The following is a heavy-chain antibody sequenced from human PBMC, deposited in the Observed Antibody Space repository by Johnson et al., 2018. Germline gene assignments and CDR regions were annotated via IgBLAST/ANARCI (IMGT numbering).Heavy chain of an antibody. CDR1: GFRFSSYG. V-gene: IGHV3-33*01. Sequence: QLVESGGGVFQPGRSLRLSCAASGFRFSSYGMHWVRQAPGKGLEWVAVIWYDGSNKYYADSVKGRFTISRDSSKNSLYLQMNSLRAEDTAVYYGARDGRISIFGGDYYNGMDVWGQGPTVSVSS. D-gene: IGHD3-3*01. CDR2: IWYDGSNK. J-gene: IGHJ6*02. CDR3: ARDGRISIFGGDYYNGMDV.